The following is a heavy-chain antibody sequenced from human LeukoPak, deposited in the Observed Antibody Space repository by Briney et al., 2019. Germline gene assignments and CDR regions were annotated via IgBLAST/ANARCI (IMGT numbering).Heavy chain of an antibody. CDR3: AKDRCSNGIGCYYYYMDV. J-gene: IGHJ6*03. D-gene: IGHD2-8*01. Sequence: PGGSLRLSCAASGFTFSSYGMHWVRQAPGKGLEWVAYIQFDGGNEQYADSVKGRFSISRDSSKNILYLQMNSLRAEDTAVYYCAKDRCSNGIGCYYYYMDVWGKGTTVTISS. V-gene: IGHV3-30*02. CDR1: GFTFSSYG. CDR2: IQFDGGNE.